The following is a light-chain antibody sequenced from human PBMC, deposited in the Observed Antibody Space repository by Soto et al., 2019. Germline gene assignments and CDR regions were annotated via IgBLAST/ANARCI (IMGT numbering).Light chain of an antibody. CDR3: QLYSNWPPYS. J-gene: IGKJ2*03. Sequence: ETVMTQSPDTLSVSPGESATLSCRASQDVSTNLAWFHQKPGQTPRLVRYGSSKRATGIPARFSGSGSGRYFTLTISSLQSEDFGVYYCQLYSNWPPYSFGQGTKVEIK. CDR2: GSS. CDR1: QDVSTN. V-gene: IGKV3-15*01.